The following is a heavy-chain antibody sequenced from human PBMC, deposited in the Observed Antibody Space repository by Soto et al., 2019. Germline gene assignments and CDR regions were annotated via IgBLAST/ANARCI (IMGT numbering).Heavy chain of an antibody. V-gene: IGHV4-34*01. CDR3: ARVAVAGTRVDY. CDR2: INHSGST. D-gene: IGHD6-19*01. J-gene: IGHJ4*02. CDR1: GGSFSGYY. Sequence: SETLSLTCAVYGGSFSGYYWSWIRQPPGKGLEWIGEINHSGSTNYNPSLKSRVTISVDKSKNQFSLKLSSVTAADTAVYYCARVAVAGTRVDYWGQGTLVTVSA.